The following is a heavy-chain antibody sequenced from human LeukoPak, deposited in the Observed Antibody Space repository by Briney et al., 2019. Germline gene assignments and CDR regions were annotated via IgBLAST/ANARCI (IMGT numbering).Heavy chain of an antibody. CDR1: GFTFSSYL. J-gene: IGHJ4*02. CDR2: INHNGERT. V-gene: IGHV3-64*04. D-gene: IGHD5-12*01. Sequence: GGSLRLSCSTSGFTFSSYLMYWVRQAPGKGLEFVANINHNGERTQYGDSVKGRFTISRDNSKNTLYLQMNSLRAEDTAVYYCAKDQRGYDKPIDYWGQGTLVTVSS. CDR3: AKDQRGYDKPIDY.